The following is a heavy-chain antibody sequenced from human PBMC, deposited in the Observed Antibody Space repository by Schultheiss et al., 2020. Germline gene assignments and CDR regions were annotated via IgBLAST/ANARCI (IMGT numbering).Heavy chain of an antibody. J-gene: IGHJ5*02. D-gene: IGHD2/OR15-2a*01. V-gene: IGHV4-39*07. CDR1: GGSISSYY. CDR2: IYYSGST. Sequence: SATLSLTCTVSGGSISSYYWGWIRQPPGKGLEWIGSIYYSGSTYYNPSLKSRVTISVDTSKNQFSLKLSSVTAADTAVYYCARRRDNRGLRFDPWGQGTLVTVSS. CDR3: ARRRDNRGLRFDP.